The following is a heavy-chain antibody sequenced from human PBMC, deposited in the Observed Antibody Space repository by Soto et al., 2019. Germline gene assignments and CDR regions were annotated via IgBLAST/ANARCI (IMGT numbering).Heavy chain of an antibody. D-gene: IGHD2-2*01. V-gene: IGHV3-23*01. CDR2: ITGGGGGRT. CDR1: GGSCTIYA. J-gene: IGHJ4*02. CDR3: AKQPASIRTFDL. Sequence: ALKVSSAASGGSCTIYAMNWFRQDPGKGLEWVSTITGGGGGRTNYADSVKGRFTISRDNSKNTLYLQMNSLRAEDTAVYYCAKQPASIRTFDLWGQGPLVSGSS.